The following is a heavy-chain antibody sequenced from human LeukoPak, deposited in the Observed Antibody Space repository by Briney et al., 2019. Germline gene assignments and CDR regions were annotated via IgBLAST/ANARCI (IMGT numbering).Heavy chain of an antibody. Sequence: ASVKVSCKASGYTFTGYYMHWVRQAPGQGLEWMGWINPNSGGTNNAQKFQGRVTMTRDTSISTAYMELSRLRSDDTAVYYCALLIIAAAGTDYWGQGTLVTVSS. V-gene: IGHV1-2*02. CDR3: ALLIIAAAGTDY. D-gene: IGHD6-13*01. CDR1: GYTFTGYY. J-gene: IGHJ4*02. CDR2: INPNSGGT.